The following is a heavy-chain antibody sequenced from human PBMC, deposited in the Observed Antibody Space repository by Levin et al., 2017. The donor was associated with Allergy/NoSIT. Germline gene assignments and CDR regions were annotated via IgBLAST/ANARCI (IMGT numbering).Heavy chain of an antibody. J-gene: IGHJ4*02. CDR1: GGSISNGDYS. CDR2: IYNSGST. Sequence: SQTLSLPCAVSGGSISNGDYSWSWIRQPPGKGLEWIAYIYNSGSTHYNPSLKSRVTISLDRSKNQFSLELSSVTAADTAVYYCASHVLGGRGYDYWGQGTLVTVSS. V-gene: IGHV4-30-2*01. D-gene: IGHD1-14*01. CDR3: ASHVLGGRGYDY.